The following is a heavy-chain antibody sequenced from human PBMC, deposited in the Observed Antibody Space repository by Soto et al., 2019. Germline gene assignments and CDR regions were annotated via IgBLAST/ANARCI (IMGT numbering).Heavy chain of an antibody. D-gene: IGHD3-10*01. CDR3: ASSYGSGYRAFDY. CDR1: GDTFTFYS. CDR2: INPILSMS. J-gene: IGHJ4*02. V-gene: IGHV1-69*02. Sequence: QVQLVQSGAEVKKPGSSVRVSCKASGDTFTFYSINWVRQAPGLGLEWMGRINPILSMSNYAQRFQGRVTMPADKSKSTDYMEMSSLRSEDTAMYYCASSYGSGYRAFDYWGQGALVTVSS.